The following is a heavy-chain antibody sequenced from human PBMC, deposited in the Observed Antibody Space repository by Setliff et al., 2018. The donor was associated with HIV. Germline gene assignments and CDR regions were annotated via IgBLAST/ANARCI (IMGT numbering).Heavy chain of an antibody. D-gene: IGHD6-13*01. CDR1: GGSFSGYY. V-gene: IGHV4-34*01. J-gene: IGHJ6*02. CDR3: TRAEQQLPYYYYYYSMDV. CDR2: INHSGST. Sequence: SETLSLTCAVYGGSFSGYYWSWIRQPPGKGLEWIGEINHSGSTNYNPSLKSRVTISVDTSKNQFSLKLSSVTAADTAVYYCTRAEQQLPYYYYYYSMDVWGQGTTVTVSS.